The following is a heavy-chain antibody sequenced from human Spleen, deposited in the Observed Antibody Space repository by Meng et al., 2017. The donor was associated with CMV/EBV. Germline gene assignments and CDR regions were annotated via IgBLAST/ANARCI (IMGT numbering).Heavy chain of an antibody. D-gene: IGHD6-6*01. CDR3: VRGGIATRPNY. CDR1: GGSFSDYS. V-gene: IGHV4-34*01. CDR2: INHIGSN. Sequence: RTCALYGGSFSDYSWSWIRQPPGKGLEWIGEINHIGSNNYNPSLKSRVTMSLDTSKNQFSLKLRSVTAADTAVYYCVRGGIATRPNYWGQGTLVTVSS. J-gene: IGHJ4*02.